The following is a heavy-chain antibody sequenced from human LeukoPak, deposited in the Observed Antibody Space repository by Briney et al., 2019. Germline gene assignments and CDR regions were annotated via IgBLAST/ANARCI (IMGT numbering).Heavy chain of an antibody. V-gene: IGHV4-34*01. CDR1: GGSFSGYY. CDR3: ASSSSGTAYNY. Sequence: SETLSLTCAVYGGSFSGYYWSWIRQPPGKGLEWIGVINHSGSTNYNPSLKSRVTISVDTSKNQFSLKLSSVTAADTAVYYCASSSSGTAYNYWGQGTLVTVSS. D-gene: IGHD6-6*01. CDR2: INHSGST. J-gene: IGHJ4*02.